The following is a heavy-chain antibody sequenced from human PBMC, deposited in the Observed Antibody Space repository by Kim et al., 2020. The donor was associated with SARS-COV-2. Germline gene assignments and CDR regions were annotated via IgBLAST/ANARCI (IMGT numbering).Heavy chain of an antibody. D-gene: IGHD1-1*01. V-gene: IGHV4-34*01. CDR3: ARGKYNSEPLRY. CDR1: GGSFSGYY. CDR2: INHSGST. J-gene: IGHJ4*02. Sequence: SETLSLTCAVYGGSFSGYYWSWIRQPPGKGLEWIGEINHSGSTNYNPSLKSRVTISVDTSKNQFSLKLSSVTAADTAVYYCARGKYNSEPLRYWGQGTLV.